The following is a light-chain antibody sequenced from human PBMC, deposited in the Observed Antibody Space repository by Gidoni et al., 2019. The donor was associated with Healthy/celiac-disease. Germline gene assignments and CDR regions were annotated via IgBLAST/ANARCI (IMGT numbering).Light chain of an antibody. CDR1: QSISSW. V-gene: IGKV1-5*01. CDR2: DAS. J-gene: IGKJ2*01. Sequence: DIQMTQSPSTLSASVGDRVTIPCRASQSISSWLAWYQKKPGKAPKLLIYDASSLESGVPSRFSGSGSGTEFTLTISSLQPDDFATYYCQQYNSYPYTFGQGTKLEIK. CDR3: QQYNSYPYT.